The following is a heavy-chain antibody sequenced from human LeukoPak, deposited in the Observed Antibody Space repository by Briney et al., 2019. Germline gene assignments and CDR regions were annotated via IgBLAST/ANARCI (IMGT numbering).Heavy chain of an antibody. CDR3: ATHSSWYYEDNWFDP. V-gene: IGHV3-20*01. D-gene: IGHD6-13*01. J-gene: IGHJ5*02. CDR2: INWNGGST. CDR1: GFTFDDYG. Sequence: GGSLRLSCAASGFTFDDYGMSWVRQAPGKGLEGVSGINWNGGSTGYADSVKGRFTISRDNAKNSLFLQMNSLRAEDTALYHCATHSSWYYEDNWFDPWGQGTLVTVSS.